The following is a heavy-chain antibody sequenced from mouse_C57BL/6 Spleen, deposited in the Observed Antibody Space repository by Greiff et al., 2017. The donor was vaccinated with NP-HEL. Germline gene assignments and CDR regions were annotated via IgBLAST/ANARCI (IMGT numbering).Heavy chain of an antibody. CDR3: ARCLSTGDYYAMDY. V-gene: IGHV1-64*01. J-gene: IGHJ4*01. D-gene: IGHD1-1*01. CDR1: GYTFTSYW. CDR2: IHPNSGST. Sequence: QVQLKQPGAELVKPGASVKLSCKASGYTFTSYWMHWVKQRPGQGLEWIGMIHPNSGSTNYNEKFKSKATLTVDKSSSTAYMQLSSLTSEDSAVYYCARCLSTGDYYAMDYWGQGTSVTVSS.